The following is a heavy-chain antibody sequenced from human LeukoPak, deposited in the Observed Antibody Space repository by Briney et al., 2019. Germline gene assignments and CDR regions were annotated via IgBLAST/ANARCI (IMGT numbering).Heavy chain of an antibody. V-gene: IGHV3-23*01. CDR1: GFIFSIYA. CDR3: ATVMGSSPSTAYFAY. D-gene: IGHD6-6*01. CDR2: ISNDGRHM. J-gene: IGHJ4*02. Sequence: GGSLSLSCGRSGFIFSIYAINWARHTPGGGLEWLSAISNDGRHMYYTDSVKGRFTNSRDNSRNTVYLQMNGLRVEDTAVYYCATVMGSSPSTAYFAYWGQGTLVTVSS.